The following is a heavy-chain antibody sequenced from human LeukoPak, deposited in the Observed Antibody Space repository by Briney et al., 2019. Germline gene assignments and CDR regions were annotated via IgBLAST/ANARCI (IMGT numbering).Heavy chain of an antibody. V-gene: IGHV4-39*01. D-gene: IGHD4-17*01. CDR2: IYYSGST. CDR3: ARANYGDYLVYYYYHMDV. Sequence: SETLSLTCTVSGGSISSSSYYWGWIRQPPGKGLEWIGSIYYSGSTYYNPSLKSRVTISVDTSKNQFSLKLSSVTAADTAVYYCARANYGDYLVYYYYHMDVWGKGTTVTVSS. CDR1: GGSISSSSYY. J-gene: IGHJ6*03.